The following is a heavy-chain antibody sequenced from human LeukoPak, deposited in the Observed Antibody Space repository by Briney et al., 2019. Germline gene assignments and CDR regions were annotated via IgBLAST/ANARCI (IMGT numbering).Heavy chain of an antibody. J-gene: IGHJ4*02. V-gene: IGHV3-66*02. CDR1: GFTVSSNY. Sequence: GGSLRLSCAASGFTVSSNYMSWVRQAPGKGLEWVSVIYSGGSTYYADSVKGRFTISRDNSKNTLYLQMNSLRAEDTAVYYCARERADGVFDYWGQGTLVTVSS. CDR2: IYSGGST. CDR3: ARERADGVFDY. D-gene: IGHD5-24*01.